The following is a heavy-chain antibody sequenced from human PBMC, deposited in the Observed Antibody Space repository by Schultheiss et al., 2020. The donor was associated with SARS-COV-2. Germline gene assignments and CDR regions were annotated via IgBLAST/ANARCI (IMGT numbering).Heavy chain of an antibody. D-gene: IGHD6-13*01. CDR2: INAGNGNT. V-gene: IGHV1-3*01. J-gene: IGHJ3*02. CDR1: GYTFTSYA. CDR3: ARGGEWSSSWYAFDI. Sequence: ASVKVSCKDSGYTFTSYAMHWVRQAPGQRLEWMGWINAGNGNTKYSQKFQGRVTITRDTSASTAYMELSSLRSEDTAVYYCARGGEWSSSWYAFDIWGQGTMVTVSS.